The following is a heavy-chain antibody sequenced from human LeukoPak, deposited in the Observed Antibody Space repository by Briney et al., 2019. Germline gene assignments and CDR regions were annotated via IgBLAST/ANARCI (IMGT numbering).Heavy chain of an antibody. J-gene: IGHJ5*02. CDR1: GFTFSTYS. CDR3: ARSATSSSSRINWFDA. Sequence: PGGSLRLSCTASGFTFSTYSMNWVRQAPGKGLEWVSSITSSSSYIFYVDSVKGQFTISRDNAKNSLHLQMDSLRAEDSAVYYCARSATSSSSRINWFDAWGQGTLVTVSS. V-gene: IGHV3-21*01. CDR2: ITSSSSYI. D-gene: IGHD6-6*01.